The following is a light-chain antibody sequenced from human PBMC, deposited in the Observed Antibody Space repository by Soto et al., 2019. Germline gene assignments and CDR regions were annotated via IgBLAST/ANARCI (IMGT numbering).Light chain of an antibody. J-gene: IGLJ3*02. Sequence: QSVLTQPASVSWSPGQSITISFTGTSSDVGIYNYVSWYQQHPGKAPKVIICEVSNRPSGVSNRFSGSKSGNTASLTISGLRAEDEADYYCTSFTTSSIWVFGGGTKVTVL. CDR1: SSDVGIYNY. CDR3: TSFTTSSIWV. CDR2: EVS. V-gene: IGLV2-14*01.